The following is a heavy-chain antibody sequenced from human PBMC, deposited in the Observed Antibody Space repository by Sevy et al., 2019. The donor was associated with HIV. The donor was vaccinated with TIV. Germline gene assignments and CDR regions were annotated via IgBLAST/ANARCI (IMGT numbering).Heavy chain of an antibody. Sequence: GGSLRLSCVTSGFTFSSYAMSWVRQTPGKGLEWVSAIGGSADYTYYADSVKGRFTISRDNSKNTVYLQMNGLRAEDTAGYYCAKEVSKHSYFDYWGQGTLVNVSS. CDR1: GFTFSSYA. V-gene: IGHV3-23*01. CDR2: IGGSADYT. CDR3: AKEVSKHSYFDY. J-gene: IGHJ4*02. D-gene: IGHD3-10*01.